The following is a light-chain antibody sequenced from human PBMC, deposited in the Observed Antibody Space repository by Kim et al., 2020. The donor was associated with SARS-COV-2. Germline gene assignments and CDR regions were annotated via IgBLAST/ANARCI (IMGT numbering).Light chain of an antibody. CDR1: SSDVAGYNY. CDR2: DVS. CDR3: SSYTGSSTWV. J-gene: IGLJ3*02. V-gene: IGLV2-14*04. Sequence: GQWITIACTGTSSDVAGYNYVSWYHQDPGKAPKLMIYDVSTRPSGVSNRFSGSKSGNTASLTISGLQAEDEADYYCSSYTGSSTWVFGGGTQLTVL.